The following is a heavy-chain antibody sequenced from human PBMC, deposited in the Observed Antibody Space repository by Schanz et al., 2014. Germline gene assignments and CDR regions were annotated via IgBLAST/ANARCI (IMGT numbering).Heavy chain of an antibody. D-gene: IGHD2-2*01. CDR1: GFTFSDSW. CDR3: AKRCSSTSCSHGAFDI. Sequence: DVQLVESGGGLVQSGGSLRLSCAASGFTFSDSWMHWVRQAPGKGLVWVSRTSNDGSFTTFADSVKGRFTISRDNSKNTLYLQMNSLRDEDTAMYYCAKRCSSTSCSHGAFDIWGQGTMVTVSS. CDR2: TSNDGSFT. J-gene: IGHJ3*02. V-gene: IGHV3-74*02.